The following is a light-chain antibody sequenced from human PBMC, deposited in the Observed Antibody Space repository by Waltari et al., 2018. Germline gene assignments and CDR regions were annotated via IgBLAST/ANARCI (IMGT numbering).Light chain of an antibody. CDR2: WAS. CDR1: QSVLSSSNNKNF. Sequence: DILVTQSPDSLAVSLGERATINCKSSQSVLSSSNNKNFLGWYQRKPGQPPKLLIYWASTRESGVPDRFSGGGSGTDFTLTISSLQAEDVAVYYCHQYYSVPYTFGQGTKLEIK. J-gene: IGKJ2*01. V-gene: IGKV4-1*01. CDR3: HQYYSVPYT.